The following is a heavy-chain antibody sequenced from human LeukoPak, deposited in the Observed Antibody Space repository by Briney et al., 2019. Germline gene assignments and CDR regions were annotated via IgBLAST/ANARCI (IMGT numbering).Heavy chain of an antibody. Sequence: GRSLRLSCAASGFTFSKYWMLWVRQGPGKGLESVSRINTDGTVTTYADSVKGRFTVSRDNADNTMFLQMNSVRDEDTAVYYCATKQWLAPPPDSWGQGTPVTVSS. D-gene: IGHD6-19*01. CDR3: ATKQWLAPPPDS. CDR2: INTDGTVT. V-gene: IGHV3-74*01. CDR1: GFTFSKYW. J-gene: IGHJ4*02.